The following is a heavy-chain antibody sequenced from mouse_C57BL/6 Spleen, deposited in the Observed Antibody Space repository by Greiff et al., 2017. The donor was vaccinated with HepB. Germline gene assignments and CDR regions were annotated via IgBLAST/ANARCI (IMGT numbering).Heavy chain of an antibody. V-gene: IGHV5-15*01. J-gene: IGHJ3*01. Sequence: EVKLVESGGGLVQPGGSLKLSCAASGFTFSDYGMAWVRQAPRKGPEWVAFISNLAYSIYYADTVTGRFTISRENAKNTLYLEMSSLRSEDTAMYYCARRDGEAWFAYWGQGTLVTVSA. D-gene: IGHD2-13*01. CDR3: ARRDGEAWFAY. CDR2: ISNLAYSI. CDR1: GFTFSDYG.